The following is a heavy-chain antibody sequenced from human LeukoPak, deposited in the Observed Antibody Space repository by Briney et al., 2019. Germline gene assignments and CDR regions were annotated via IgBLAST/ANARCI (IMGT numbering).Heavy chain of an antibody. D-gene: IGHD2-2*01. V-gene: IGHV4-34*01. CDR2: INHSGST. J-gene: IGHJ6*02. Sequence: ETLSLTCAVYGGSFSGYYWSWIRQPPGKGLEWIGKINHSGSTNYNPSLKSRVTISVDTSKNQFSLKLSSVTAADTAVCYCARGIVVVPAAIPRGYYYYYGMDVWGQGTTVTVSS. CDR3: ARGIVVVPAAIPRGYYYYYGMDV. CDR1: GGSFSGYY.